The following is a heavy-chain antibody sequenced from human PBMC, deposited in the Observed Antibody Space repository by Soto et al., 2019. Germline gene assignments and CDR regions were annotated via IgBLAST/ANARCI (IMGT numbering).Heavy chain of an antibody. CDR3: ARDSRFDGRRGDWSADY. D-gene: IGHD2-21*02. J-gene: IGHJ4*02. V-gene: IGHV1-69*12. CDR2: IIPIFGTA. CDR1: GGTFSSYA. Sequence: QVQLVQSGAEVKKPGSSVKVSCKASGGTFSSYAISWVRQAPGQGLEWMGGIIPIFGTANHAQKLQGRGTSTADESTSTAYMELSSPSSEHTTGYYGARDSRFDGRRGDWSADYWCQGTLVAVSS.